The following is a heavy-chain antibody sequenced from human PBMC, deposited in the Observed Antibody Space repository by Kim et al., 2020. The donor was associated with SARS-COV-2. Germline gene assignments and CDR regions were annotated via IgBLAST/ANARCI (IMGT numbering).Heavy chain of an antibody. D-gene: IGHD6-6*01. CDR3: AREHSSSSAYYYGMDV. J-gene: IGHJ6*02. V-gene: IGHV1-2*02. CDR1: GYTFTGYY. CDR2: INPNSGGT. Sequence: ASVKVSCKASGYTFTGYYMHWVRQAPGQGLEWMGWINPNSGGTNYAQKFQGRVTMTRDTSISTAYMELSRLRSDDTAVYYCAREHSSSSAYYYGMDVWGQGTTVTVSS.